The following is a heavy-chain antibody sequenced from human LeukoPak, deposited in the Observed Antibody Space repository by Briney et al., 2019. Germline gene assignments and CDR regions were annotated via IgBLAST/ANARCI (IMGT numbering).Heavy chain of an antibody. CDR3: ARDSRDAMPEYCSSTSCQAPYFDY. D-gene: IGHD2-2*01. CDR1: GGTLSSYA. Sequence: SVKVSCKASGGTLSSYAISWVRQAPGQGLEWMGGIIPIFCTANYAQKFQGRVTITTDESTSTAYMELSSLRSEDTAVYYCARDSRDAMPEYCSSTSCQAPYFDYWGQGTLVAVSS. V-gene: IGHV1-69*05. CDR2: IIPIFCTA. J-gene: IGHJ4*02.